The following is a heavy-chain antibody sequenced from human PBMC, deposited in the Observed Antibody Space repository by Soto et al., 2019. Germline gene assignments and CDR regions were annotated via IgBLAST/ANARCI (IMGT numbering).Heavy chain of an antibody. V-gene: IGHV4-59*08. CDR3: ARSDYGDYAEYFQH. CDR2: IYYSGST. CDR1: GGSISSYY. Sequence: TLSLTCTVSGGSISSYYWSWIRQPPGKGLEWIGYIYYSGSTNYNPSLKSRVTISVDTSKNQFSLKLSSVTAADTAVYYCARSDYGDYAEYFQHWGQGTLVTVSS. J-gene: IGHJ1*01. D-gene: IGHD4-17*01.